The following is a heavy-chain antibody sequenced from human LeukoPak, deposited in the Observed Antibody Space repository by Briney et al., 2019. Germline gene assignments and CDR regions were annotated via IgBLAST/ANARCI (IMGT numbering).Heavy chain of an antibody. Sequence: EASVKVSCKASGYTFTSYGISWVRQAPGQGLEWMGWISAYNGNTNYAQKLQGRVTMTTDTSASTAYMELRSLRSDDTAVYYCARAPYYYGDFDYWGQGTLVTVSS. CDR3: ARAPYYYGDFDY. V-gene: IGHV1-18*01. CDR1: GYTFTSYG. D-gene: IGHD3-10*01. J-gene: IGHJ4*02. CDR2: ISAYNGNT.